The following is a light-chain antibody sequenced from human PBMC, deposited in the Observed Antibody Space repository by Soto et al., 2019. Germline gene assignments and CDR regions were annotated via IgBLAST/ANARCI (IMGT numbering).Light chain of an antibody. Sequence: EIVLTQSPGTLSLSPGERATLSCRASQSVSSSYLAWYQRKPGQAPRLLIFGASIRDTGIPDRFSGSGSGTDFTLTISRLEPEDFAVYYCQQYGSSPGTFGQGTKVDIK. CDR1: QSVSSSY. V-gene: IGKV3-20*01. CDR3: QQYGSSPGT. CDR2: GAS. J-gene: IGKJ1*01.